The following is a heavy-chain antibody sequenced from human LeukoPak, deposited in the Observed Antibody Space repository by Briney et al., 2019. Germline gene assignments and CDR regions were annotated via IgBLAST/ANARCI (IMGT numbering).Heavy chain of an antibody. Sequence: SETLSLTCTVSGGSIRSYYWSWIRQPAGKGLEWIGRFYTSGSTNYNPSLKSRVTMSVDTSKNQFSLKLSSVTAADTAVYFCARDDYYDSSGYRNAFDIWGQGTVVTVSS. J-gene: IGHJ3*02. CDR3: ARDDYYDSSGYRNAFDI. CDR1: GGSIRSYY. V-gene: IGHV4-4*07. D-gene: IGHD3-22*01. CDR2: FYTSGST.